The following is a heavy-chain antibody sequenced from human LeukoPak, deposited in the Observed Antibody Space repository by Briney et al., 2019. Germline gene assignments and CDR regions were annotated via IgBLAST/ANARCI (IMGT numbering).Heavy chain of an antibody. CDR1: GGTFSSYA. D-gene: IGHD4-23*01. V-gene: IGHV1-69*04. CDR3: ARDGKTVVTPDWFDP. Sequence: SVKASCKASGGTFSSYAISWVRQAPGHGLEWWGRIIPILGIANYAQKFQGRVTITADKSTSTAYMELSSLRSEDTAVYYCARDGKTVVTPDWFDPWGQGTLVTVSS. CDR2: IIPILGIA. J-gene: IGHJ5*02.